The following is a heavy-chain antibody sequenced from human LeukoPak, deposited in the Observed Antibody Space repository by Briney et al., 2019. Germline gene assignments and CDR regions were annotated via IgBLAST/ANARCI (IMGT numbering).Heavy chain of an antibody. CDR2: IWYDGSNK. CDR1: GFTFSSYG. D-gene: IGHD3-22*01. V-gene: IGHV3-33*01. CDR3: ARDTTKKYYYDSSGPDY. Sequence: GGSLRLSCAASGFTFSSYGMHWARQAPGKGLEWVAVIWYDGSNKYYADSVKGRFTISRDNSKNTLYLQMNSLRAEDTAVYYCARDTTKKYYYDSSGPDYWGQGTLVTVSS. J-gene: IGHJ4*02.